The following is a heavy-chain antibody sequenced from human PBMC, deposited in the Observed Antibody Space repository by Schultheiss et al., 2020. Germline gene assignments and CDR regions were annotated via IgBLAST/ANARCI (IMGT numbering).Heavy chain of an antibody. J-gene: IGHJ4*02. CDR1: GFTFSSYA. CDR2: ISYDGSNK. Sequence: SLKISCAASGFTFSSYAMHWVRQAPGKGLQWVAVISYDGSNKYYADSVKGRFTISRDNSKNTLYLQMNSLRAEDTAVYYCARVHNWNYFDYWGQGTLVTVSS. V-gene: IGHV3-30-3*01. CDR3: ARVHNWNYFDY. D-gene: IGHD1-20*01.